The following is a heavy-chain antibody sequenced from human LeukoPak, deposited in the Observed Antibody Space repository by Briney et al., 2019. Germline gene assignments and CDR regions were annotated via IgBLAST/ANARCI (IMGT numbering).Heavy chain of an antibody. V-gene: IGHV1-8*01. CDR1: GYTFTSYD. CDR2: MNPNSGNT. CDR3: ARRSTDSSSWDPYYYYGMDV. Sequence: ASVKVSCKASGYTFTSYDINWVRQATGQGLEWMGWMNPNSGNTGYAQKFRGRVTMTRNTSISTAYMELSSLRSEDTAVYYCARRSTDSSSWDPYYYYGMDVWGQGTTVTVSS. D-gene: IGHD6-13*01. J-gene: IGHJ6*02.